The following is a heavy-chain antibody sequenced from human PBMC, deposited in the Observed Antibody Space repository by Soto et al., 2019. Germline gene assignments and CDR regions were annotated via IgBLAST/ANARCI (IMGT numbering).Heavy chain of an antibody. CDR1: GFTFSNYA. CDR3: AKGPVGAAAYNWFDP. Sequence: GGSLRLSCAASGFTFSNYAMSWVRQAPGKGLEWVSAISGSGGSTYYADSVKGRFTISRDNSKNTLYLQMNSLRAEDTAVYYCAKGPVGAAAYNWFDPWGQGTLVTVSS. V-gene: IGHV3-23*01. J-gene: IGHJ5*02. CDR2: ISGSGGST. D-gene: IGHD1-26*01.